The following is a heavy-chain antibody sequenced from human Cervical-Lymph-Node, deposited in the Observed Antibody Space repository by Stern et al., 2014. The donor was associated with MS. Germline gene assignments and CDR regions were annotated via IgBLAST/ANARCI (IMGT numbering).Heavy chain of an antibody. Sequence: QVQLVQSGAEVKKPGASVKVSCKASGYTFTSYYMHWVRQAPGQGLEWMGIINPSGGSTRYAQKFQGRVTMTRDTSTSTVYMELSSLRSEDTAVYYCAWEYSSGWYGYWGQGTLVTVSS. CDR1: GYTFTSYY. CDR3: AWEYSSGWYGY. J-gene: IGHJ4*02. CDR2: INPSGGST. V-gene: IGHV1-46*01. D-gene: IGHD6-19*01.